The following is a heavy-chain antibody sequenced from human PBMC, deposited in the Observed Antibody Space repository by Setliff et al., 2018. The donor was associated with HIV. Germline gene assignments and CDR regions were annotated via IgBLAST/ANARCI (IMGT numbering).Heavy chain of an antibody. CDR3: ARDQNYGSGSYYTNNAFDI. Sequence: ASVKVSCKASGYTFIGHYIHWVRQAPGQGLEWMGWINPNSGDTKYAQKFQGRVTVARDTSASTAYVELSSLRSEDTAVYYCARDQNYGSGSYYTNNAFDIWGQGTMVTVSS. V-gene: IGHV1-2*02. CDR1: GYTFIGHY. J-gene: IGHJ3*02. CDR2: INPNSGDT. D-gene: IGHD3-10*01.